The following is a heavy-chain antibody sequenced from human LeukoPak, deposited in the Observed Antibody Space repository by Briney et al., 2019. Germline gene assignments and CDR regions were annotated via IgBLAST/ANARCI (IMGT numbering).Heavy chain of an antibody. V-gene: IGHV4-31*03. Sequence: SQTLSLTCTVSGGSISSGGYYWSWIRQHPGKGLEWIGYIYYSGSTYYNPSLKSRVTIPVDTSKNQFSLKLSSVTAADTAVYYCAREPRAASWFDPWGQGTLVTVSS. CDR1: GGSISSGGYY. J-gene: IGHJ5*02. CDR2: IYYSGST. CDR3: AREPRAASWFDP.